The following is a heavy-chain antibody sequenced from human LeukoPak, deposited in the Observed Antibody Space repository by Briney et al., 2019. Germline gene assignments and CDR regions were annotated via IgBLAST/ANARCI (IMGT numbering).Heavy chain of an antibody. V-gene: IGHV3-66*01. CDR3: ARDPGAAAGNLWS. J-gene: IGHJ5*02. Sequence: PGGSLRLSCVVPGLTVSNNYMTWVRQAPGKGLEWVSLIFSGGGTYYADSVKGRFTISRDSSKNTLYLQMNSLRAEDTALYYCARDPGAAAGNLWSWGQGTLVTVSS. CDR2: IFSGGGT. D-gene: IGHD6-25*01. CDR1: GLTVSNNY.